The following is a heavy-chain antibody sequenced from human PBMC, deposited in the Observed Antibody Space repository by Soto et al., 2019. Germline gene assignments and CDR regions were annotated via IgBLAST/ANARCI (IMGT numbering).Heavy chain of an antibody. D-gene: IGHD2-2*01. J-gene: IGHJ3*02. CDR2: ISTTSTYT. CDR3: ARDDGLSSTNVKAFDI. CDR1: GFTFSRYY. V-gene: IGHV3-21*01. Sequence: GGSLRLSCAASGFTFSRYYMNWVRHAPGKGPEWVSSISTTSTYTHYADSLKGRFTISRDNAKKLLYLQMDSLRAEDTAVYYCARDDGLSSTNVKAFDIWGQGTKVTVSS.